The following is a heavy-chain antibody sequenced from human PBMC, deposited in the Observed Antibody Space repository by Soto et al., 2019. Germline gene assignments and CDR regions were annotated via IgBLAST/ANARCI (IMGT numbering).Heavy chain of an antibody. V-gene: IGHV3-73*01. J-gene: IGHJ4*02. D-gene: IGHD3-22*01. CDR1: GFVFKDSS. CDR2: IRDRAYNYAT. CDR3: TRLISAAQDY. Sequence: AGSLRLSCAASGFVFKDSSIHWVRQASGKGLEWVGRIRDRAYNYATSYAASVKGRFTISRDDSSNTAFLQMNSLKTEDTAIYYCTRLISAAQDYWGQGTRVTVSS.